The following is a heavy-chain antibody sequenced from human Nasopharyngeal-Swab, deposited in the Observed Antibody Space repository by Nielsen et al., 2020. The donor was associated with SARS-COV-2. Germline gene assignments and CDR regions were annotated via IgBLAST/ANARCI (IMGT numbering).Heavy chain of an antibody. V-gene: IGHV5-51*01. CDR1: GYSFTSYW. D-gene: IGHD2-2*01. CDR2: IYPGDSDT. J-gene: IGHJ6*02. CDR3: AAGGYQLPGGYYYYGMDV. Sequence: GESLTISCKGSGYSFTSYWIGWVRQMPGKGLEWMGIIYPGDSDTRYSPSFQGQVTISADKSISTAYLQWSSLKASDTAMYYCAAGGYQLPGGYYYYGMDVWGQGTTVTVSS.